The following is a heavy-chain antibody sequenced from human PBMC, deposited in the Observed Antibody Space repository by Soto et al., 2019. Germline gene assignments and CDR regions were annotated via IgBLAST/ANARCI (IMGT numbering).Heavy chain of an antibody. Sequence: SETLSLTCTVSGGSISSSSYYWGWIRQPPGKGLEWIGSIYYSGSTYYNPSLKIRVTISVDTSKNQFSLKLSSVTAADTAVYYCASIPIVVVPTATPPRGQGTLVTVSS. CDR2: IYYSGST. V-gene: IGHV4-39*01. CDR1: GGSISSSSYY. CDR3: ASIPIVVVPTATPP. J-gene: IGHJ4*02. D-gene: IGHD2-2*01.